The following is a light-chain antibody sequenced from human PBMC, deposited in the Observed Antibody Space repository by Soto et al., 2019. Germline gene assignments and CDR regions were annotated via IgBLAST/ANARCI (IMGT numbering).Light chain of an antibody. CDR2: KAS. Sequence: DIQMTQSPSTLSASVGDRVTITCRSSQNINSGLAWYQQKPGHAPKLLIYKASNLDGGVPSRFSGSGTGTEFTLTISSLQPDDFATYYCQQYDSFLRTFGQGTKVDIK. J-gene: IGKJ1*01. CDR3: QQYDSFLRT. V-gene: IGKV1-5*03. CDR1: QNINSG.